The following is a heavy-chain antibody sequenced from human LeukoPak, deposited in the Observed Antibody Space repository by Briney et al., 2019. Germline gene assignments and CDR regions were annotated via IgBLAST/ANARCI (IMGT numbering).Heavy chain of an antibody. CDR3: ARDYREEDYGGKWDLTKEDDAFDI. CDR2: IIPIFGTA. Sequence: SVKVSCKASGYTFSNYDINWVRQATGQGLEWMGGIIPIFGTANYAQKFQGRVTITADKSTSTAYMELSSLRSEDTAVYYCARDYREEDYGGKWDLTKEDDAFDIWGQGTMVTVSS. V-gene: IGHV1-69*06. J-gene: IGHJ3*02. CDR1: GYTFSNYD. D-gene: IGHD4-23*01.